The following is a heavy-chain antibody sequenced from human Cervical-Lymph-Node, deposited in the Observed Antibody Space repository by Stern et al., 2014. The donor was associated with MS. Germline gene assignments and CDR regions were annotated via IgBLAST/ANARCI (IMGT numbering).Heavy chain of an antibody. J-gene: IGHJ6*02. CDR2: ISYDGSNK. V-gene: IGHV3-30*03. CDR1: GFTFSSYG. Sequence: VQLLESGGGVVQPGRSLRLSCAASGFTFSSYGMHWVRQAPGTGLEWVAVISYDGSNKSYEDSVKGRFTISRDNSKTTLYLQMNSLRAEDTAVYYCARRLGYCSGGSCRHYYYGMDVWGQGTTVTVSS. CDR3: ARRLGYCSGGSCRHYYYGMDV. D-gene: IGHD2-15*01.